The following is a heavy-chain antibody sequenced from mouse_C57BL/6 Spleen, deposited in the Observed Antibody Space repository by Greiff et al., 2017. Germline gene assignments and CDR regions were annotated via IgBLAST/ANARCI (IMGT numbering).Heavy chain of an antibody. CDR3: ARGEGIYYDYDLAWFAY. J-gene: IGHJ3*01. V-gene: IGHV1-77*01. D-gene: IGHD2-4*01. CDR1: GYTFTDYY. Sequence: QVQLQQSGAELVKPGASVKISCKASGYTFTDYYINWVKQRPGQGLEWIGKIGPGSGSTYYNEKFKGKATLTADKSSSTAYMQLSSLTSEDSAVYFCARGEGIYYDYDLAWFAYWGQGTLVTVSA. CDR2: IGPGSGST.